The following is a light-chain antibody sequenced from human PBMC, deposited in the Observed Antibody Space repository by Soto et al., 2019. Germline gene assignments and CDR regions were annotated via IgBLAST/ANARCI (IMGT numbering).Light chain of an antibody. J-gene: IGKJ4*01. CDR2: RAS. CDR3: HRHETYPLA. CDR1: RDIGTW. Sequence: TQMTQSPSTLSASVGDSVSITCRASRDIGTWLAWFQQKPGRAPNLLIYRASTLARGVPSRVSGSGSGTEFTLTISSLQPDDFATYYCHRHETYPLAFGGGTKVDI. V-gene: IGKV1-5*03.